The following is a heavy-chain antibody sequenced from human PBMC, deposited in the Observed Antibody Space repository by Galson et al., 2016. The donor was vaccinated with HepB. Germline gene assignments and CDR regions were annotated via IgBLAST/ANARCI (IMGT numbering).Heavy chain of an antibody. CDR3: ARFWSGFLPDY. D-gene: IGHD3-3*01. V-gene: IGHV1-18*01. Sequence: QSGAEVKQPGAAVKVSCRASGYIFTTYGVGWVRQAPGQGLEWMGCISTHNGETTYSQKLQGRVIMTTDTSTSTVYMELRGLRSDDTAVYFCARFWSGFLPDYWGQGTLVIVSS. CDR2: ISTHNGET. CDR1: GYIFTTYG. J-gene: IGHJ4*02.